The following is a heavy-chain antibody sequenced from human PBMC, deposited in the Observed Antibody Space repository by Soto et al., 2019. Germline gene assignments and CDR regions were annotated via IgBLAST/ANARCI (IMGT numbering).Heavy chain of an antibody. CDR2: VIYDGSSK. J-gene: IGHJ3*02. D-gene: IGHD2-21*02. V-gene: IGHV3-30*09. CDR1: GFIFSDFA. Sequence: QVQVVESGGGVVQPGRSLRLSCAGAGFIFSDFAMHWVRQSPGKGLEWVAGVIYDGSSKFYADSVKGRFAISRDNSKNTLYLQMDSLGPEDTAVYYCAIENRDFDIWGQGTMVTVSS. CDR3: AIENRDFDI.